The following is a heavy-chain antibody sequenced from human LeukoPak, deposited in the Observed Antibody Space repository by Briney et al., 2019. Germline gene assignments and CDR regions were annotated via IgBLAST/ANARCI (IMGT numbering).Heavy chain of an antibody. D-gene: IGHD5-24*01. CDR2: INHSGST. Sequence: SETLSLTCAVYGGSFSGYYWSWIRQPPGKGLEWIGEINHSGSTNYNPSLRSRVTISVDTSKNQFSLKLSSVTAADTAVYYCARLGGYNFGYWGQGTLVTVSS. CDR3: ARLGGYNFGY. CDR1: GGSFSGYY. V-gene: IGHV4-34*01. J-gene: IGHJ4*02.